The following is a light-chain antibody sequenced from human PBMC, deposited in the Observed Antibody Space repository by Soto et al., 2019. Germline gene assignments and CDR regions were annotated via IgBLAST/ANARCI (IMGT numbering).Light chain of an antibody. CDR2: GAS. CDR3: QQYHNWPPIT. V-gene: IGKV3D-15*01. Sequence: EIVMTQSPATLSVSAGERATLSCRASQSVSSNLAWYQQKPGQAPRPLIYGASTRATGIPARFSGSGSGTEFTLTISNLQSEDFAVYFCQQYHNWPPITFGQGTRLEIK. CDR1: QSVSSN. J-gene: IGKJ5*01.